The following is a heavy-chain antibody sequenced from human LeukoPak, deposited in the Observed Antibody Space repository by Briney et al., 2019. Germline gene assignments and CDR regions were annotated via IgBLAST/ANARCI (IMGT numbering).Heavy chain of an antibody. CDR1: GFTFSSYA. D-gene: IGHD3-16*02. CDR2: ISGSGGST. J-gene: IGHJ4*02. CDR3: AKEHYDYVWGSYRFGSFDY. V-gene: IGHV3-23*01. Sequence: GGSLRLSCAASGFTFSSYAMSWVRQAPGKGLEWVSAISGSGGSTYYADSVKGRFTISRDNSKNTLYPQMNSLRAEDTAVYYCAKEHYDYVWGSYRFGSFDYWGQGTLVTVSS.